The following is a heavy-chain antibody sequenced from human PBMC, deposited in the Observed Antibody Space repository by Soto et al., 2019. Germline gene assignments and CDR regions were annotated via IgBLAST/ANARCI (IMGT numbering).Heavy chain of an antibody. V-gene: IGHV3-21*01. CDR1: GFTFSSYS. J-gene: IGHJ6*02. Sequence: GGSLRLSCAASGFTFSSYSMNWVRQAPGKGLEWVSSISSSSSYIYYADSVKGRFTISRDNAKNSLYLQMNSLRAEDTAVYYCVKSGIAARPVDGMDVWGQGTTVTV. CDR2: ISSSSSYI. D-gene: IGHD6-6*01. CDR3: VKSGIAARPVDGMDV.